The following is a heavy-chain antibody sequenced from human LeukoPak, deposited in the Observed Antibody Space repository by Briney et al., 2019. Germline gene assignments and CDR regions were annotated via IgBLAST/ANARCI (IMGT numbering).Heavy chain of an antibody. CDR1: GYTFTDYY. Sequence: GASVKVSCKASGYTFTDYYMHWVRQAPGQGLEWMGWINPNSGGTNYAQKFQGRVTMTRDTSISTAYMELSRLRSDDTAVYYCARDLWFGELLSFQPFDYWGQGTLVTVSS. J-gene: IGHJ4*02. V-gene: IGHV1-2*02. CDR3: ARDLWFGELLSFQPFDY. CDR2: INPNSGGT. D-gene: IGHD3-10*01.